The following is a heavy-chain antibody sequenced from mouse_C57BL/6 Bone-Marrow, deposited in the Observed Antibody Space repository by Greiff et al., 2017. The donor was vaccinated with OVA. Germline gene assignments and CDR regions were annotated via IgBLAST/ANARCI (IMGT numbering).Heavy chain of an antibody. CDR3: VRHFHYGSSYAMDY. J-gene: IGHJ4*01. Sequence: EVHLVESGGGLVQPKGSLKLSCAASGFSFNTYAMNWVRQAPGKGLEWVARIRSKSNNYATYYADSVKDRFTISRDDSESMLYLQMNNLKTEDTAMYYCVRHFHYGSSYAMDYWGQGTSVTVSS. CDR2: IRSKSNNYAT. CDR1: GFSFNTYA. D-gene: IGHD1-1*01. V-gene: IGHV10-1*01.